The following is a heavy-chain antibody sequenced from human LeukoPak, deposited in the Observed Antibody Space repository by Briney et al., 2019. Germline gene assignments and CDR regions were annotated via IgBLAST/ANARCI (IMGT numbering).Heavy chain of an antibody. J-gene: IGHJ4*02. CDR3: ARGIDY. CDR2: ISYVGSNK. CDR1: GFTFSSYA. Sequence: PGGSLRLSCAASGFTFSSYAMHWVRQAPGKGLEWVAVISYVGSNKYYADSVKGRFTISRDNSKNTLYLQMNSLRAEDTAVYYCARGIDYWGQGTLVTVSS. V-gene: IGHV3-30*04.